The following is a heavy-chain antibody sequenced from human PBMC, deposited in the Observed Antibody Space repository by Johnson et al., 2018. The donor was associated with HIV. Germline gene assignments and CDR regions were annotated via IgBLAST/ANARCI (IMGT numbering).Heavy chain of an antibody. Sequence: EVQLVESGGGLVQAGGSLRLSCAASGFTFSNYAMTWVRQVPGKGLEWVSAISSSGGGTYYADSVKGRFSISRDNSKNTLYLQMNGLGTGDTAVYYCARDVVSVGGYPPDAFDVWGQGTMVTVSS. J-gene: IGHJ3*01. CDR3: ARDVVSVGGYPPDAFDV. V-gene: IGHV3-23*04. D-gene: IGHD2-21*01. CDR1: GFTFSNYA. CDR2: ISSSGGGT.